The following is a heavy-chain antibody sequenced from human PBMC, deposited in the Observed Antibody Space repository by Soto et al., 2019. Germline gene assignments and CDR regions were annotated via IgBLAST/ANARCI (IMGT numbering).Heavy chain of an antibody. CDR2: LSGSGGTT. V-gene: IGHV3-23*01. CDR1: GVTFSNYA. J-gene: IGHJ4*02. CDR3: AKQRADYGSGADTFYFDS. Sequence: EVQLLESGGGLVQPGGSLRLSCTVSGVTFSNYAMNCVRQAPGKGLEWGSSLSGSGGTTYYADSVKGRFIISRDNSKNTLYLLMNSLRAEDTALYYCAKQRADYGSGADTFYFDSWGQGALVTVSS. D-gene: IGHD3-10*01.